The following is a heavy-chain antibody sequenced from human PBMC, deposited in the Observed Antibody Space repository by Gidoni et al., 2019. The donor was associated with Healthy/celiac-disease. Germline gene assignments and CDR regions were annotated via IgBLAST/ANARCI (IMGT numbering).Heavy chain of an antibody. CDR1: GFTFSSYA. J-gene: IGHJ4*02. V-gene: IGHV3-23*01. CDR3: AKDSADYGGNSGMDY. CDR2: ISGSGGST. Sequence: EVQLLESGGGLVQPGGSLSLSCAASGFTFSSYAMSWVRQAPGKGLEWVSAISGSGGSTYYADSVKGRFTISRDNSKNTLYLQMNSLRAEDTAVYYCAKDSADYGGNSGMDYWGQGTLVTVSS. D-gene: IGHD4-17*01.